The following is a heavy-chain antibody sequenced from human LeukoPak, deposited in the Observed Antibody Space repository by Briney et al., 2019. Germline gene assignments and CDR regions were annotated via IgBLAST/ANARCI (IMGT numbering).Heavy chain of an antibody. J-gene: IGHJ5*02. D-gene: IGHD2-15*01. CDR3: ARVASGVVVAAIRTEWFDP. Sequence: PGGSLRLSCAASGFTFSSYSMNWVRQAPGKGLEWVSSISSSSSYIYYADSVKGRFTISRDNAKNSLYLQMNSLRAEDTAVYYCARVASGVVVAAIRTEWFDPWGQGTLVTVSS. V-gene: IGHV3-21*01. CDR2: ISSSSSYI. CDR1: GFTFSSYS.